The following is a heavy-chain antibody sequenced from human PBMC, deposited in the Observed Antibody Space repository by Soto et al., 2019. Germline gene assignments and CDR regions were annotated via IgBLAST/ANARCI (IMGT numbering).Heavy chain of an antibody. D-gene: IGHD6-19*01. CDR3: ARDSSRQIAVAGTSGPDY. Sequence: GGSLRLSCAASGFTFSSYAMHWVRQAPGKGLEWVAVISYDGSNKYYADSVKGRFTISRDNSKNTLYLQMNSLRAEDTAVYYCARDSSRQIAVAGTSGPDYWGQGTLVTVSS. CDR2: ISYDGSNK. V-gene: IGHV3-30-3*01. J-gene: IGHJ4*02. CDR1: GFTFSSYA.